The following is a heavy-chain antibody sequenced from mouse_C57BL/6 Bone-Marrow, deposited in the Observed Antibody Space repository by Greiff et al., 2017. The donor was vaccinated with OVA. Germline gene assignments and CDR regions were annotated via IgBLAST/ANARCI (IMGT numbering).Heavy chain of an antibody. CDR1: GYNFTNYW. CDR2: IYPGGGYT. V-gene: IGHV1-63*01. J-gene: IGHJ1*03. D-gene: IGHD3-2*02. Sequence: QVQLQQSGAELVRPGTSVKMSCKASGYNFTNYWIGWAKQRPGHGLEWIGDIYPGGGYTNYNEKFKGKATLTADKSSSTAYMQVSSLTSEDAAIYYCAREVRGYWYVDVWGTGTTVTVSS. CDR3: AREVRGYWYVDV.